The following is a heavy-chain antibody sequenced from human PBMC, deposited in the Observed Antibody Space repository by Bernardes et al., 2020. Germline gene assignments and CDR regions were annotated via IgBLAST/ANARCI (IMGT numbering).Heavy chain of an antibody. CDR2: ISSSSSTI. V-gene: IGHV3-48*02. CDR3: ARDSGWELLSSAVYFDY. Sequence: GGSLRLSCAASGFTFSSYSMNWVRQAPGKGLEWVSYISSSSSTIYYADSVKGRFTISRDNAKNSLYLQMNSLRDEDTAVYYCARDSGWELLSSAVYFDYWGQGTLVTVSS. J-gene: IGHJ4*02. D-gene: IGHD1-26*01. CDR1: GFTFSSYS.